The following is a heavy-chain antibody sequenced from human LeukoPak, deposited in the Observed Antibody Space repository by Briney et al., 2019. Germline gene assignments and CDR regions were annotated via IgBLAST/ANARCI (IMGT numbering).Heavy chain of an antibody. V-gene: IGHV4-59*01. CDR2: TYYSGST. D-gene: IGHD5-18*01. CDR1: GGSISSYY. J-gene: IGHJ3*02. CDR3: ARGEAYSYGLGAFDI. Sequence: SETLSLTCTVSGGSISSYYWSWIRQSPGKGLEWIGYTYYSGSTNYNPSLKSRVTISADTSKNQFSLKLPSVTAADTAVYYCARGEAYSYGLGAFDIWGQGTMVTVSS.